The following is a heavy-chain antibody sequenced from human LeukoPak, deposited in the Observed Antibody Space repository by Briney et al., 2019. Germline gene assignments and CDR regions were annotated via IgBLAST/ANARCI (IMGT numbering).Heavy chain of an antibody. V-gene: IGHV4-59*08. CDR3: ARGGSSCYGCHDWFDP. J-gene: IGHJ5*02. D-gene: IGHD2-2*01. CDR1: GGSIRNYY. Sequence: SETLSLTCSVSGGSIRNYYLSWIRQSPGKGLEWIGNVDKRGSTNYNPSFKSRVIVSSDTSRNEFSLKLNSVTAADTAIYYCARGGSSCYGCHDWFDPWGQGTRVAVSS. CDR2: VDKRGST.